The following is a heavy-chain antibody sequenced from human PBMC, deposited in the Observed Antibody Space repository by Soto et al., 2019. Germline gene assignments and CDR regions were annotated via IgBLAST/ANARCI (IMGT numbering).Heavy chain of an antibody. V-gene: IGHV1-3*01. CDR1: GYTFTSYA. D-gene: IGHD3-10*01. CDR2: INAGNGNT. Sequence: ASVKVSCKASGYTFTSYAMHWVRQAPGQRLEWMGWINAGNGNTKYSQKFQGRVTITRDTSASTAYMELSSLRSEDTAVYYCARDYYGSGSYDENWFDPWGQGTLVTVSS. J-gene: IGHJ5*02. CDR3: ARDYYGSGSYDENWFDP.